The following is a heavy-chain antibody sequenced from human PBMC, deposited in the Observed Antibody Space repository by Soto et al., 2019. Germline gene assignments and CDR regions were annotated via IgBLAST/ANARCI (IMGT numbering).Heavy chain of an antibody. Sequence: QVQLVQSGAEVKKPGASVKVSCKASGYTFTSYDINWVRQATGQGLEWMGWMNPNSGNTGYAQKFQGRVTMTRNTSISTADMGLSRLRSEDTAVDYWARERSGWTDYWGQGTLVTVSS. CDR2: MNPNSGNT. D-gene: IGHD6-19*01. CDR3: ARERSGWTDY. J-gene: IGHJ4*02. V-gene: IGHV1-8*01. CDR1: GYTFTSYD.